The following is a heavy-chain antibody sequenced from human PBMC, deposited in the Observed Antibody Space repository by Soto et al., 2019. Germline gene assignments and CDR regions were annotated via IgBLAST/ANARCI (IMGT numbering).Heavy chain of an antibody. V-gene: IGHV1-3*01. J-gene: IGHJ5*02. CDR2: INAGNGNT. CDR1: GYTFTSYA. CDR3: ARGRRGLYSSSWYNNWFDP. Sequence: ASVKVSCKASGYTFTSYAMHWVCQAPGQRLEWMGWINAGNGNTKYSQKFQGRVTITRDTSASTAYMELSSLRSEDTAVYYCARGRRGLYSSSWYNNWFDPWGQGTLVTVSS. D-gene: IGHD6-13*01.